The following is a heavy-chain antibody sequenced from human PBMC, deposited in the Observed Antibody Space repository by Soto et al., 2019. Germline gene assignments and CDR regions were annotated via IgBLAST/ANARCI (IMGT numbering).Heavy chain of an antibody. CDR3: AADQRQWLAHD. CDR1: GFTFTSSA. J-gene: IGHJ4*02. CDR2: IVVGSGNT. Sequence: VASVKVSCKASGFTFTSSAVQWVRQARGQRLEWIGWIVVGSGNTNYAQKFQERVTITRDMSTSTAYMELSSLRSEDTAVYYCAADQRQWLAHDWGLGTLVTVSS. D-gene: IGHD6-19*01. V-gene: IGHV1-58*01.